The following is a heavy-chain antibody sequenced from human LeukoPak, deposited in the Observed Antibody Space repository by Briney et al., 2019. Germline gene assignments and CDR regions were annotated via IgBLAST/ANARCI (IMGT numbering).Heavy chain of an antibody. CDR2: IRYDGSNK. CDR1: GFTFSSYG. CDR3: AKYKRDIVAT. J-gene: IGHJ4*02. Sequence: QAGGSLRLSCAASGFTFSSYGMHWVRQAPGKGLEWVPFIRYDGSNKYYADSVKGRFTISRDNSKNTLYLQMNSLRAEDTAVYYCAKYKRDIVATWGQGTLVTVSS. D-gene: IGHD5-12*01. V-gene: IGHV3-30*02.